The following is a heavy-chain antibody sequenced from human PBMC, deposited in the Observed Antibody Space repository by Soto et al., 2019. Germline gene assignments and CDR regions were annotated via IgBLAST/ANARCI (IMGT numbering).Heavy chain of an antibody. CDR2: LSGDGRST. J-gene: IGHJ5*02. V-gene: IGHV3-64D*06. D-gene: IGHD5-18*01. CDR1: GFTFRSYA. CDR3: VKGNWAYSYNNWFDP. Sequence: LGGSLRLSCSASGFTFRSYAIHWVRQAPGKGLEYVSALSGDGRSTYYADSVKGRFTVFRDNSKNTLFLQMSSLRVEDTAVYYCVKGNWAYSYNNWFDPWGQGTLVTVSS.